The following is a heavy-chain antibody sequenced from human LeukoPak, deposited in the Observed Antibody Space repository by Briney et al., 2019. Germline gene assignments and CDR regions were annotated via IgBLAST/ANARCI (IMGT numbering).Heavy chain of an antibody. CDR1: GFTFSSYS. J-gene: IGHJ4*02. D-gene: IGHD6-19*01. Sequence: PGGSLRLSCAASGFTFSSYSMNWVRQAPGKGLEWVSSISSSSSYIYYADSVKGRFTISRDNAKNSLYLQMNSLRAEDTAVYYCARKVAGTNYFDYWGQGTLVTASS. CDR3: ARKVAGTNYFDY. CDR2: ISSSSSYI. V-gene: IGHV3-21*01.